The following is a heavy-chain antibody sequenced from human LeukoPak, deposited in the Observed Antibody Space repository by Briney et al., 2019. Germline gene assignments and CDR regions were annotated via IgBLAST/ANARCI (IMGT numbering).Heavy chain of an antibody. CDR3: ARDDDYGSGTYMDV. D-gene: IGHD3-10*01. V-gene: IGHV1-2*02. CDR2: VRPNSGGT. Sequence: ASVKVSCKTSGYAFTAYYMHWVRQAPGQGLEWTGWVRPNSGGTKYSQKFQGRVTMTRDTSINTAYMELDRLRSDDTAVYYCARDDDYGSGTYMDVWGKGTTVTVS. J-gene: IGHJ6*03. CDR1: GYAFTAYY.